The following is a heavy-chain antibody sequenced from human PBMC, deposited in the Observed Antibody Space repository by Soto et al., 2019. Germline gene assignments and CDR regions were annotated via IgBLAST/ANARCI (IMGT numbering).Heavy chain of an antibody. Sequence: VLLVESGGGVVQPGRSLRLSCAASGFAFNIYAIHWVRQAPGKGLEWVSSISSRGSYIYYTESVKGRFTISRDNAKNSLYLQMDNLRAEDTAVYYCGRDRSHYAGVGKIDPWGQGTLVTVSS. CDR1: GFAFNIYA. D-gene: IGHD3-10*01. V-gene: IGHV3-21*02. CDR3: GRDRSHYAGVGKIDP. CDR2: ISSRGSYI. J-gene: IGHJ5*02.